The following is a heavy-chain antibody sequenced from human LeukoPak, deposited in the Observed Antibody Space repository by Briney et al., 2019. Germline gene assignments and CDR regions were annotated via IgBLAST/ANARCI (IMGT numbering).Heavy chain of an antibody. V-gene: IGHV3-30*18. D-gene: IGHD1-1*01. CDR2: IAEDGSIE. CDR1: GFTFSSYG. CDR3: AKDRETTSSGTFDS. J-gene: IGHJ4*02. Sequence: PGRSLRLSCAASGFTFSSYGMHCVRQAPGTGLEWVAFIAEDGSIEKYTDSVKGRFTSSRDNSNNTLYLRMNSLRAEDTGVYYCAKDRETTSSGTFDSWGQGTLVTVSS.